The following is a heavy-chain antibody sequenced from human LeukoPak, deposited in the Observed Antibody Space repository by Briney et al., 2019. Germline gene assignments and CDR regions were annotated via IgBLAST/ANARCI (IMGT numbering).Heavy chain of an antibody. D-gene: IGHD3-10*01. CDR2: ISWNSGSI. CDR3: AKEDRDYYYMDV. CDR1: GFTLDDYA. V-gene: IGHV3-9*01. J-gene: IGHJ6*03. Sequence: GGSLRLSCAASGFTLDDYAMHWVRQAPGKGLEWVSGISWNSGSIGYADSVKGRFTISRDNAKNSLYLQMNSLRAEDTALYYCAKEDRDYYYMDVWGKGTTVTVSS.